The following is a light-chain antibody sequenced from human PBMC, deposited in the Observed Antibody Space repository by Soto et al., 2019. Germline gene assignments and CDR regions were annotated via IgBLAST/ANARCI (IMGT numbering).Light chain of an antibody. CDR1: QSVSSY. Sequence: EIVLTQSPATLSLSTGEGATLSCRASQSVSSYLAWYQQKPGQAPRLLIYDASNRATGIPARFSGSGSGTDFTLTISSLEPEDFAVYYCQQRSNWPRTFGQGTKVDI. CDR3: QQRSNWPRT. V-gene: IGKV3-11*01. J-gene: IGKJ1*01. CDR2: DAS.